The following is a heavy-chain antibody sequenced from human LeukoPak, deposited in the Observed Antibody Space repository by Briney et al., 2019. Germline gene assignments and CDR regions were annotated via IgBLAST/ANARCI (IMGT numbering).Heavy chain of an antibody. D-gene: IGHD2-15*01. Sequence: ASVKVSCKVAGYNFTGYYMHWVRQAPGQGLEWMGRINPNSGGTNYAQKFQGRVTMTRDTSISTAYVELSRLRSDDTAVYYCARARRYCSGGSCYYYYMDVWGKGTTVTVSS. CDR2: INPNSGGT. CDR1: GYNFTGYY. J-gene: IGHJ6*03. V-gene: IGHV1-2*06. CDR3: ARARRYCSGGSCYYYYMDV.